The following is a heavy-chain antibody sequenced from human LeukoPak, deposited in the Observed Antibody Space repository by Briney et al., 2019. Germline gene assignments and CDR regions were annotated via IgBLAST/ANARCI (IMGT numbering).Heavy chain of an antibody. V-gene: IGHV3-21*01. D-gene: IGHD4-17*01. Sequence: PGGSLRLSCAASGFTFSSYSMNWVRQAPGKGLEWFTSISSSSSYIYYADSVKGRFTISRDNAKNSLYLQMNSLRAEDTAVYYCARLTPRPHDYGDYEDYWGQGTLVTASS. CDR1: GFTFSSYS. J-gene: IGHJ4*02. CDR2: ISSSSSYI. CDR3: ARLTPRPHDYGDYEDY.